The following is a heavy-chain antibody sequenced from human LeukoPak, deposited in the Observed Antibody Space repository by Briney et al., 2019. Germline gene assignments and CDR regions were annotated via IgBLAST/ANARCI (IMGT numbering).Heavy chain of an antibody. V-gene: IGHV3-7*01. CDR2: IKQDGSEM. J-gene: IGHJ4*02. D-gene: IGHD1-26*01. CDR1: GFTFSSYA. Sequence: GGSLRLSCAASGFTFSSYAMHWVRQAPGKGLEWVANIKQDGSEMYYVVSVKGRFTISRDNAGNSLYLQMNSLRAEDTAVYYCARPFSGSLYYFDYWGQGTLVTVSS. CDR3: ARPFSGSLYYFDY.